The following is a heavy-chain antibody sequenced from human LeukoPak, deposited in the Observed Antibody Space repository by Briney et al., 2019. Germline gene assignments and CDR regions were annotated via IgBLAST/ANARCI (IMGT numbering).Heavy chain of an antibody. J-gene: IGHJ4*02. V-gene: IGHV3-33*01. CDR1: GFTFSSYG. Sequence: GGSLRLSCAASGFTFSSYGMHWVRQAPGKGLGWVAVIWYDGSNKYYADSVKGRFTISRDNSKNTLYLQMNSLRAEDTAVYYCARDQTAAALDYWGQGTLVTVSS. CDR2: IWYDGSNK. D-gene: IGHD6-13*01. CDR3: ARDQTAAALDY.